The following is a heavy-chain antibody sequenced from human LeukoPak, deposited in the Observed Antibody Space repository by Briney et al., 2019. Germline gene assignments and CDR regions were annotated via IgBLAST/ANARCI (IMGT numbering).Heavy chain of an antibody. D-gene: IGHD3-16*02. CDR3: ARGYHDY. CDR1: GFTFISYW. CDR2: IYSGGST. Sequence: GGSLRLSCAASGFTFISYWMSWVRQAPGKGLEWASTIYSGGSTHYADSVQGRFTISRDNSKNTLYLQMNSLRAEDTAVYYCARGYHDYWGQGTLVTVSS. V-gene: IGHV3-66*01. J-gene: IGHJ4*02.